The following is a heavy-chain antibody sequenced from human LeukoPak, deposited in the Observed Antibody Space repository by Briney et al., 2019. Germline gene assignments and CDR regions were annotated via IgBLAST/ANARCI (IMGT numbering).Heavy chain of an antibody. CDR1: GFTFSRDS. J-gene: IGHJ4*02. CDR2: INGGGSPI. D-gene: IGHD3-9*01. CDR3: ARGLELRYFDWLLSEAY. V-gene: IGHV3-48*01. Sequence: QPGGSLRLSCAASGFTFSRDSMNWVRQAPGKGLEWVSYINGGGSPIYYADSVRGRFTISRDNAKNSLYLQMNSLRAEDTAVYYRARGLELRYFDWLLSEAYWGQGTLVTVSS.